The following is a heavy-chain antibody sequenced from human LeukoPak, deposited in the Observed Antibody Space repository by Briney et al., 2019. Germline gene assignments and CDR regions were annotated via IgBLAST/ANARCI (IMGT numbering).Heavy chain of an antibody. CDR1: GFTFDDYV. CDR3: AKYYGSSYYYGRFDY. CDR2: INWNGGTT. V-gene: IGHV3-20*04. Sequence: GGSLRLSCAASGFTFDDYVMSWVRQAPGRGLEWVSGINWNGGTTAYADSVKGRFTISRDNAKNSLYLQMNSLRAEDTALYYCAKYYGSSYYYGRFDYWGQGTLVTVSS. D-gene: IGHD3-22*01. J-gene: IGHJ4*02.